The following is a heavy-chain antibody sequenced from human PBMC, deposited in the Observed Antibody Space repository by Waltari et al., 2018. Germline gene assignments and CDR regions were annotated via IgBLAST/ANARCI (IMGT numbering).Heavy chain of an antibody. V-gene: IGHV1-69*01. J-gene: IGHJ4*02. Sequence: QVQLVQSGAEVKKPGSAVKVSCRASGGTFSSYAISWGRQAPGQGLGWRGGIIPIFGTANYAQKFQGRVTITADESTSTAYMELSSLRSEDTAVYYCARAVTSLPHLDYFDYWGQGTLVTVSS. CDR1: GGTFSSYA. D-gene: IGHD5-18*01. CDR3: ARAVTSLPHLDYFDY. CDR2: IIPIFGTA.